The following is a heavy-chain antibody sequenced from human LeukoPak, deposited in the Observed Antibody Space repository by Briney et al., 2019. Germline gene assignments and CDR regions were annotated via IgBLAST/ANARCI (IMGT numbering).Heavy chain of an antibody. V-gene: IGHV4-4*07. CDR3: ARDSYYYGSGTPFDY. D-gene: IGHD3-10*01. J-gene: IGHJ4*02. CDR1: GGSFSSHY. CDR2: IYTSGST. Sequence: SETLSLTCTVSGGSFSSHYWGWIRQTAGKGLEWIGRIYTSGSTNYNPSLKSRVTMSVDTSKSQFSLKLSSVTAADTAVYYCARDSYYYGSGTPFDYWGQGTLVTVSS.